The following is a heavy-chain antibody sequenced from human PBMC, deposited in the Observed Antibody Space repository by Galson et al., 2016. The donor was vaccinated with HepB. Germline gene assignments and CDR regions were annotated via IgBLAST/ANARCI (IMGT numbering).Heavy chain of an antibody. CDR1: GYNFDNYW. CDR2: IFPSDSDT. J-gene: IGHJ5*02. CDR3: ARLDVDTFMVRPFDP. Sequence: QSGAEVKKPGESMKISCKTSGYNFDNYWIGWVRQMPGKGLEWMGIIFPSDSDTRYSPSFQGQVTISADKSVRTAYLQWSNLKASDTAMYYCARLDVDTFMVRPFDPWGQGTLVIVSS. V-gene: IGHV5-51*01. D-gene: IGHD5-18*01.